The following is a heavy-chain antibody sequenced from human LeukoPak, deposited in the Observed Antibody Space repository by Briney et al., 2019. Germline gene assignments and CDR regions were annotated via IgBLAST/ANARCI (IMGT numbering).Heavy chain of an antibody. CDR1: GYTFTSYF. CDR2: INISGGSK. D-gene: IGHD2-15*01. Sequence: ASVKVSCKASGYTFTSYFFHGVGQPPAQGLEWMGIINISGGSKSYAQKFQGRVTMTRDTNTSTVYMELSSLRSEDEAAYYCAGNQGYCSGGSCYSARFDPWGQGTLVTVSS. J-gene: IGHJ5*02. CDR3: AGNQGYCSGGSCYSARFDP. V-gene: IGHV1-46*01.